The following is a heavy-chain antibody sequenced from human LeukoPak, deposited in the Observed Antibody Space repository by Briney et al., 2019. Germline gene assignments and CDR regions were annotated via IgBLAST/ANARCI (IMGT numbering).Heavy chain of an antibody. Sequence: GRSLRLSCAASGFTFSSYAMHWVRQAPGKGLXXXXXXXXXXSNKYYADSVKGRFTISRDNSKNTLYLQMNSLRAEDTAVYYCARDGIVVVVAATPGVYGMDVWGQGTTVTVSS. V-gene: IGHV3-30-3*01. CDR2: XXXXXSNK. CDR1: GFTFSSYA. CDR3: ARDGIVVVVAATPGVYGMDV. J-gene: IGHJ6*02. D-gene: IGHD2-15*01.